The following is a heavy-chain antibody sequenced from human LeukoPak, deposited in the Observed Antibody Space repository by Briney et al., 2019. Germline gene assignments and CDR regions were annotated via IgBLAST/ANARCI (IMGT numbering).Heavy chain of an antibody. J-gene: IGHJ6*03. Sequence: SETLSLTCTVSGGSISSYYWSWTRQPPGKGLEWIGYIYYSGSTYYNPSLKSRVTISVDTSKNQFSLKLSSVTAADTAMYYCARDETYSSDWQSNHYYYYIDVWGKGTTVTVSS. D-gene: IGHD6-19*01. CDR2: IYYSGST. CDR3: ARDETYSSDWQSNHYYYYIDV. CDR1: GGSISSYY. V-gene: IGHV4-59*12.